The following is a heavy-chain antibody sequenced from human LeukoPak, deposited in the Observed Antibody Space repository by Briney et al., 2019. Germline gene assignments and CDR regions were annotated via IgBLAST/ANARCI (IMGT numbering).Heavy chain of an antibody. D-gene: IGHD3-10*01. Sequence: GGSLRLSCAASGFTFSNAWMSWVRPAPGKGREWVGRIKCKTDGGTTDYAAPVKGRFAISRDDSKNTLYLQMNSLKTEDTAVYYCTTLFRGVNVEDAFDIWGQGTMVTVSS. J-gene: IGHJ3*02. CDR3: TTLFRGVNVEDAFDI. CDR1: GFTFSNAW. CDR2: IKCKTDGGTT. V-gene: IGHV3-15*01.